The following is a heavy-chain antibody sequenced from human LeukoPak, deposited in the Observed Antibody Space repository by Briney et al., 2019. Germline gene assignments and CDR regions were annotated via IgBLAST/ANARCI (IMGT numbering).Heavy chain of an antibody. V-gene: IGHV4-59*01. D-gene: IGHD3-10*01. J-gene: IGHJ4*02. CDR1: GGSISGYY. Sequence: KTSETLSLTCTVSGGSISGYYWSWIRQPPGKGLEWIGYIYYSGNTNYNPSLKSRVTLSVDTSTNQLFLKLSSVTAADTAVYYCAAGSGSYSVDYWGQGTLVTVSS. CDR2: IYYSGNT. CDR3: AAGSGSYSVDY.